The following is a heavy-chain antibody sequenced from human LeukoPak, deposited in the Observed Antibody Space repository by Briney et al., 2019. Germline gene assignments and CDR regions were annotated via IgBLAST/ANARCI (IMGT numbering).Heavy chain of an antibody. V-gene: IGHV1-2*02. J-gene: IGHJ4*02. CDR2: INPNSGGT. CDR3: ARVRSWLRLLDY. CDR1: GYTFTGYY. Sequence: ASVKVSCKASGYTFTGYYMHWVRQAPGQGLAWMGWINPNSGGTNYAQKFQGRVTMTRDTSISTAYMELSRLRSDDTAVYYCARVRSWLRLLDYWGQGTLVTVSS. D-gene: IGHD5-12*01.